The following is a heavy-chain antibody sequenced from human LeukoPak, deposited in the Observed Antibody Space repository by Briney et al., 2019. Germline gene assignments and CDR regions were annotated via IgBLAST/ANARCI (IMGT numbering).Heavy chain of an antibody. CDR2: ISGSGDST. Sequence: GGSLRLSCAASGFTFSSYAISWVRQAPGKGLEWVSAISGSGDSTYYGDSVKGRFTISRDNSKNTLYLQMNSLRAEDTAVYYCAKTRPLDSSSWSHGDYWGQGTLVTVSS. CDR1: GFTFSSYA. D-gene: IGHD6-13*01. V-gene: IGHV3-23*01. J-gene: IGHJ4*02. CDR3: AKTRPLDSSSWSHGDY.